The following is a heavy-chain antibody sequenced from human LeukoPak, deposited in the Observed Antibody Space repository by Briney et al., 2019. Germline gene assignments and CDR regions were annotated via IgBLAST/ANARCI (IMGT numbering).Heavy chain of an antibody. D-gene: IGHD4/OR15-4a*01. V-gene: IGHV1-46*01. J-gene: IGHJ5*02. CDR1: GYTFTGYY. CDR2: ITPMFGRT. Sequence: ASVKVSCKASGYTFTGYYMHWVRQAPGQGLEWMGEITPMFGRTNSAQNFQDRVTMTADTSTNTVYMELGSLRFEDTAVYYCAKNGKANNIEDWFDLWGQGTLVTVSS. CDR3: AKNGKANNIEDWFDL.